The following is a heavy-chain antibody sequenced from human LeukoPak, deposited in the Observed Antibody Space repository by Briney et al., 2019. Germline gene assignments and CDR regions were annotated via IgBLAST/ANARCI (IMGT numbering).Heavy chain of an antibody. Sequence: SVKVSSKASGGTFSSYAISWVRQAPGQGLEWMGRIIPILGIANYAQKFQGRVTITADKSTSTAYMELSSLRSEDTAVYYCARTHIVVVPAAKGGYFDYWGQGTLVTVSS. CDR3: ARTHIVVVPAAKGGYFDY. V-gene: IGHV1-69*04. J-gene: IGHJ4*02. D-gene: IGHD2-2*01. CDR2: IIPILGIA. CDR1: GGTFSSYA.